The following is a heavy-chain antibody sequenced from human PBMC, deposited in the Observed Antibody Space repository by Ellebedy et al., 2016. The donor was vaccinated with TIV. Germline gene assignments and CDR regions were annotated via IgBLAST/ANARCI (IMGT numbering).Heavy chain of an antibody. CDR1: GYTFTNFG. CDR2: ISIYNGNT. J-gene: IGHJ2*01. Sequence: AASVKVSCKASGYTFTNFGLGWVRQAPGQGLEWMGWISIYNGNTNVAQKFQGRVTMTTDTSTNTAYMDLRSLTFDDTAVYYCARTGATSWFFDLWGRGTLVTVSS. D-gene: IGHD1-26*01. CDR3: ARTGATSWFFDL. V-gene: IGHV1-18*04.